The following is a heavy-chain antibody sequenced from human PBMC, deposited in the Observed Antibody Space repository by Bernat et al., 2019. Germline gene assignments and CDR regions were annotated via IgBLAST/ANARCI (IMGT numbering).Heavy chain of an antibody. J-gene: IGHJ1*01. D-gene: IGHD3-22*01. V-gene: IGHV3-43*02. CDR3: AKAPRSGYYAQYFQH. CDR2: ISGDGGST. CDR1: GFTFDDYA. Sequence: EVQLVESGGGLVKPGGSLRLSCAASGFTFDDYAMHWVRQAPGKGLEWVSLISGDGGSTYYADSVKGRFTISRDNSKNSLYLQMNSLRTEDTALYYCAKAPRSGYYAQYFQHWGQGTLVTVSS.